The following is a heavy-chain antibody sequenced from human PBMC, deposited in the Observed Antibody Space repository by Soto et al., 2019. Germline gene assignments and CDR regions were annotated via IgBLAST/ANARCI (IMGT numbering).Heavy chain of an antibody. D-gene: IGHD6-19*01. J-gene: IGHJ4*02. CDR2: IIPIFGTA. Sequence: QVQLVQSGAEVKKPRSSVKVSCTASGGTCSSYAISWVRQAPVQGLEWMGVIIPIFGTANYAQKFQGRVTITADESTSTAYMELSSLRSEDTAVYYCERDSIAVAGTIEYWGQGTLVTVSS. CDR3: ERDSIAVAGTIEY. V-gene: IGHV1-69*01. CDR1: GGTCSSYA.